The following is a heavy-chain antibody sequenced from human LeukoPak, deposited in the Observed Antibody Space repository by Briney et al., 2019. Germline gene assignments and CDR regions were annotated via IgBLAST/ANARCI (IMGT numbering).Heavy chain of an antibody. V-gene: IGHV3-23*01. CDR2: ISGSGGST. D-gene: IGHD3-3*01. Sequence: PGRSLRLSCAASGFTFSSYAMSWVRQAPGKGLEWVSAISGSGGSTYYADSVKGRFTISRDNSKNTLYLQMNSLRAEDTAVYYCAKSPTVRFLEWLRVSNGYWGQGTLVTVSS. CDR1: GFTFSSYA. CDR3: AKSPTVRFLEWLRVSNGY. J-gene: IGHJ4*02.